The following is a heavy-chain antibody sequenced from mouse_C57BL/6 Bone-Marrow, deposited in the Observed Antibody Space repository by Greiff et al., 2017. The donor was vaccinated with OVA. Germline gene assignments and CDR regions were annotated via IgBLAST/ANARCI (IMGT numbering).Heavy chain of an antibody. CDR1: GYTFTSYW. CDR2: IDPSDSYT. V-gene: IGHV1-50*01. CDR3: ASAVFAY. J-gene: IGHJ3*01. Sequence: QVQLQQPGAELVKPGASVKLSCKASGYTFTSYWMQWVKQRPGQGLEWIGEIDPSDSYTNYNQKFKGKATLTVDTSSSTAYMQLSSLTSEDSAVDYFASAVFAYWGQGTLVTVSA.